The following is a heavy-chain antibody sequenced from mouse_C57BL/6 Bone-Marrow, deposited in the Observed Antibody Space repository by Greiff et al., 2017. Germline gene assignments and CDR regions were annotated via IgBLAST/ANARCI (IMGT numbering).Heavy chain of an antibody. D-gene: IGHD1-1*01. CDR3: TSFNYYGSSSDY. V-gene: IGHV1-15*01. CDR1: GYTFTDYE. CDR2: IEPETGGT. J-gene: IGHJ2*01. Sequence: VQLQQSGAELVRPGASVTMSCKASGYTFTDYEMHWVKQTPVHGLEWIGAIEPETGGTAYNQKFKGKAILTAEKASSTAYMELRSLTSEYTAVNYYTSFNYYGSSSDYWGQGTTLTVSS.